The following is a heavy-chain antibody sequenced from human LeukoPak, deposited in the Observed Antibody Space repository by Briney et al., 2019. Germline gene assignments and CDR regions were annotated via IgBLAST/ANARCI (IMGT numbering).Heavy chain of an antibody. D-gene: IGHD3-22*01. CDR2: LYNSEGT. Sequence: SETLSLTCIVSGGSISSSSYYWGWIRQPPGKGLERIGSLYNSEGTYYNPSLKSRVTISVDTSKNQFSLKLSSVTAADTAVYYCAVGPPYYFDSSGYFIADYWGQGTLVTVSS. CDR3: AVGPPYYFDSSGYFIADY. V-gene: IGHV4-39*01. CDR1: GGSISSSSYY. J-gene: IGHJ4*02.